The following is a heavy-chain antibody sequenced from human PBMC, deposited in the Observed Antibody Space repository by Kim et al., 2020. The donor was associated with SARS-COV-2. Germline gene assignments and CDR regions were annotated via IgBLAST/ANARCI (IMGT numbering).Heavy chain of an antibody. Sequence: SETLSLTCTVSGGSITSSSYYWGWIRQPPGKGLEWIGSIYYSGSTYYNPSLKSRVTISVDTSKNQFSLKLSSVTAADTAVYYCARVLEILWFGDRAEMSPAVWGQGTTVTVSS. CDR3: ARVLEILWFGDRAEMSPAV. D-gene: IGHD3-10*01. V-gene: IGHV4-39*07. CDR2: IYYSGST. J-gene: IGHJ6*02. CDR1: GGSITSSSYY.